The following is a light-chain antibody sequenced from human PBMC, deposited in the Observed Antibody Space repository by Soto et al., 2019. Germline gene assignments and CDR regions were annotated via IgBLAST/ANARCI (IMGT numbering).Light chain of an antibody. CDR3: CSYAGSYTWV. Sequence: QSVLTQPRSVSGSPGQSVTLSCTGTSSDVGGYNYVSWYQQHPGKAPKLVIYDVTKRPSGVPDRFSGSKSGNTASLTISGLQAEDEADYFCCSYAGSYTWVFGGGTQLTVL. J-gene: IGLJ3*02. CDR1: SSDVGGYNY. CDR2: DVT. V-gene: IGLV2-11*01.